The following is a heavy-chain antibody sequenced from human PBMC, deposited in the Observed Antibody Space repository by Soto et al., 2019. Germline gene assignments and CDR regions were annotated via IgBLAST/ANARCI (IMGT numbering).Heavy chain of an antibody. CDR1: GGSISSGCYS. D-gene: IGHD2-2*01. CDR2: IYHSGST. Sequence: SETLSLTCAVSGGSISSGCYSWSWIRHSPGKGLEWIGYIYHSGSTYYNPSLKSRVTISVDRSKNQFSLKLSSVTAADTAVYYCARVPDRWGQGTLVTVSS. CDR3: ARVPDR. J-gene: IGHJ5*02. V-gene: IGHV4-30-2*06.